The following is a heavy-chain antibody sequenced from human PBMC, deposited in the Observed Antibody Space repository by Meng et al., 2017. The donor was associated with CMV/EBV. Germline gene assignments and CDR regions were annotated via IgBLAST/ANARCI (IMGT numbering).Heavy chain of an antibody. V-gene: IGHV4-59*01. Sequence: GSLRLSCTVSGGSISSYYWSWIRQPPGKGLEWIGYIYYSGSTNYNPSLKSRVTISVDTSKNQFSLKLSSVTAADTAVYYCAREYDFWSGKRWFDPWGQGTLVTVSS. J-gene: IGHJ5*02. CDR1: GGSISSYY. D-gene: IGHD3-3*01. CDR3: AREYDFWSGKRWFDP. CDR2: IYYSGST.